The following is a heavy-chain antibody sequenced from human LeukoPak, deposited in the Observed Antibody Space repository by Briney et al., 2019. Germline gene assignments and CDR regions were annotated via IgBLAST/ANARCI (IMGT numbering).Heavy chain of an antibody. J-gene: IGHJ6*03. V-gene: IGHV4-34*01. CDR3: TRGSIAYYYMDV. D-gene: IGHD3-22*01. CDR2: INHSGIT. Sequence: PSETLSLTCAVYGGSFSGYYWSWIRQPPGKGLEWIGEINHSGITNYNPSLMSRVTISVDTSNNQFSLRLSSVTAADTAVYYCTRGSIAYYYMDVWGKGTTVTISS. CDR1: GGSFSGYY.